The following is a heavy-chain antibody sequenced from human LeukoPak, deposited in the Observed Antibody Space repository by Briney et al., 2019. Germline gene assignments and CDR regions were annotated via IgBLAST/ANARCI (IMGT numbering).Heavy chain of an antibody. V-gene: IGHV4-59*08. CDR3: ARLGYNDYVARYFDL. CDR2: LYHSGTT. J-gene: IGHJ2*01. Sequence: SETLSLTCTVSGGSISSYYCSWIRQPPGKGLEWIGYLYHSGTTNYNPSLKSRVTISVDTSKNEFSLKLTSVTAADTAVYYCARLGYNDYVARYFDLWGRGTLVTVSS. CDR1: GGSISSYY. D-gene: IGHD5-24*01.